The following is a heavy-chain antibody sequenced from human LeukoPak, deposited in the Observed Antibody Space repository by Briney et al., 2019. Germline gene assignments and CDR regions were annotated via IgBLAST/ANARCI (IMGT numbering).Heavy chain of an antibody. V-gene: IGHV1-18*01. CDR1: GYTFTNYG. CDR3: ARAPAGVVNAFDY. J-gene: IGHJ4*02. D-gene: IGHD3-3*01. Sequence: ASVKVSCKASGYTFTNYGISWVRQAPGQGLEWMGWISGYNGHTNYAQKLQGRVTMTTDTSTSTAYMELRSLRSDDTAVYYCARAPAGVVNAFDYWGQGTLVTVSS. CDR2: ISGYNGHT.